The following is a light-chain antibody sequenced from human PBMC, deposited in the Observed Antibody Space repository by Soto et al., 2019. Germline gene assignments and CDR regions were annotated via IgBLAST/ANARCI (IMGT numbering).Light chain of an antibody. CDR3: SSYTTSSTVV. J-gene: IGLJ1*01. CDR2: EVT. CDR1: SSDVGGYNF. V-gene: IGLV2-14*03. Sequence: QSVLAQPASVFGSPGQSITISCTGTSSDVGGYNFVSWYQQLPGKAPKLMIYEVTSRPSGVSNRFSGSKSGNTASLTISGLQPEDEAEYYCSSYTTSSTVVFGTGTKVTLL.